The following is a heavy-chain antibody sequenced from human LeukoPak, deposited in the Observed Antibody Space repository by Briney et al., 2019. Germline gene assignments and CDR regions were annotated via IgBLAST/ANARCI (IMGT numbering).Heavy chain of an antibody. J-gene: IGHJ4*02. V-gene: IGHV1-2*02. D-gene: IGHD1-26*01. Sequence: GASVKVSCKASGYTFTGYYMHWVRQAPGQGLEWMGWINPNSGGTNYAQKFQGRVTMTRDTSTSTVYMELSSLRSEDTAVYYCAREWELLRGAFDYWGQGTLVTVSS. CDR3: AREWELLRGAFDY. CDR1: GYTFTGYY. CDR2: INPNSGGT.